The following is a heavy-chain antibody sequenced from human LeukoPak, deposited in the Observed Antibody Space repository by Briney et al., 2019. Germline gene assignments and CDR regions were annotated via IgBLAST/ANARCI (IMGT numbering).Heavy chain of an antibody. CDR1: GYTLTELS. Sequence: ASVKVSCKVSGYTLTELSMHWVRQAPGQGLEWMGWINTNTGNPTYAQGFTGRFVFSLDTSVSTAYLQISSLKAEDTAVYYCAREDCSSTDCYTDRDFDYWGQGTLVTVSS. CDR3: AREDCSSTDCYTDRDFDY. CDR2: INTNTGNP. J-gene: IGHJ4*02. V-gene: IGHV7-4-1*02. D-gene: IGHD2-2*02.